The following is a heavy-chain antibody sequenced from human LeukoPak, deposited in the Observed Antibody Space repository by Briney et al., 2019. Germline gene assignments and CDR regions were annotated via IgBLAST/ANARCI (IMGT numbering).Heavy chain of an antibody. D-gene: IGHD6-13*01. J-gene: IGHJ3*02. CDR2: ISYDGSNQ. V-gene: IGHV3-30*18. CDR1: EFTFSSYG. Sequence: PGRSLRLSCAASEFTFSSYGMHWVRQAPGKGLEWVAVISYDGSNQYYADTVKGRFTISRDNSKNTLYLQMNSLRAEDTAVYYCAKGTSSWLGAFDIWGQGTMVTVSS. CDR3: AKGTSSWLGAFDI.